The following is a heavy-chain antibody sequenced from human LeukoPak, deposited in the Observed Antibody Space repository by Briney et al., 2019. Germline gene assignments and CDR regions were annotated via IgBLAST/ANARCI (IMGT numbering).Heavy chain of an antibody. CDR2: FDPEDGET. J-gene: IGHJ3*02. CDR1: GYTLTELS. CDR3: ATGWDSSRSMGAFDI. Sequence: GASVKVSCKVSGYTLTELSMHWVRQAPGKGLEWMGSFDPEDGETIYAQKFQARVTMTEDTSTDTAYMELSNLRSDETAVYYCATGWDSSRSMGAFDIWGQGTMVTVSS. D-gene: IGHD3-22*01. V-gene: IGHV1-24*01.